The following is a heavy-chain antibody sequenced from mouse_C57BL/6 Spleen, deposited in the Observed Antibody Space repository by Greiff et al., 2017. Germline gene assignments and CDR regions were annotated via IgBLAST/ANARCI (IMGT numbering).Heavy chain of an antibody. Sequence: QVQLQQSGPELVKPGASVKISCKASGYAFSSSWMNWVKQRPGKGLEWIGRIYPGDGDTNYNGKFKGKATLTADKSSSTAYMQLSSLTSADSAVYFCARGCGGRPWVGCGGQGALGTGSA. CDR3: ARGCGGRPWVGC. D-gene: IGHD1-1*01. V-gene: IGHV1-82*01. CDR1: GYAFSSSW. CDR2: IYPGDGDT. J-gene: IGHJ3*01.